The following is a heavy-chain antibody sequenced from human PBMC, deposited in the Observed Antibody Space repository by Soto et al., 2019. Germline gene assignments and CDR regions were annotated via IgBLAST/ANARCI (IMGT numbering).Heavy chain of an antibody. CDR2: IYYSGST. CDR3: ARRSRYYDSSGYYGDAFDI. CDR1: GGSISSGGYY. Sequence: SSETLSLTCTVSGGSISSGGYYWRWIRQHPGKGLEWIGYIYYSGSTYYNPSLKSRVTISVDTSKNQFSLKLSSVTAADTAVYYCARRSRYYDSSGYYGDAFDIWGQGTMVTV. V-gene: IGHV4-31*03. J-gene: IGHJ3*02. D-gene: IGHD3-22*01.